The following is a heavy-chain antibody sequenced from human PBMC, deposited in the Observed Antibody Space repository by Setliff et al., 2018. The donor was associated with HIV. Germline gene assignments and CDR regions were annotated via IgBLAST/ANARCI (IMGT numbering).Heavy chain of an antibody. CDR1: GFTFSSYA. J-gene: IGHJ4*02. V-gene: IGHV3-30*02. Sequence: GGSLRLSCAASGFTFSSYAMSWVRQAPGKGLEWVAFIRYDDSYKFYADSVKGRFTISRDNSKNTLYLQMNSLRADDTAVYYCAKNLYRSPWSPLDYWGQGTLVTVSS. CDR3: AKNLYRSPWSPLDY. D-gene: IGHD6-19*01. CDR2: IRYDDSYK.